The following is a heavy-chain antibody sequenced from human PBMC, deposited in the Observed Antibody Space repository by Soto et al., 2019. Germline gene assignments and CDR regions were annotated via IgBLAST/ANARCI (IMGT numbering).Heavy chain of an antibody. CDR1: GYNFNTYG. J-gene: IGHJ4*02. V-gene: IGHV1-18*01. CDR3: ARDRYYSHTDADIDY. Sequence: QVQLMQSGAEVRRPGTSMRISCTTSGYNFNTYGIIWVRQAPGQGLEWMGWISGYNGYTKYAQNFEDRVTLSTDPSTSTAVLELRNLRSGDTALYFCARDRYYSHTDADIDYWGQGTLVTVSS. CDR2: ISGYNGYT. D-gene: IGHD3-22*01.